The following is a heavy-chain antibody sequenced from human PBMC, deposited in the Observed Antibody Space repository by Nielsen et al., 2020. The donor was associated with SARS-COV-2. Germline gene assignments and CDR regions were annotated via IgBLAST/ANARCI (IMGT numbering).Heavy chain of an antibody. CDR3: ARAAAGTISMDY. J-gene: IGHJ4*02. V-gene: IGHV3-33*01. Sequence: GESLKISCAASGFTFSSYGMHWVRQAPGKGLEWVAVIWYDGSSKYYADSVKGRFTISRDNSKNTLYLQMNSLRAEDTAVYYCARAAAGTISMDYWGQGTLVTVSS. D-gene: IGHD6-13*01. CDR2: IWYDGSSK. CDR1: GFTFSSYG.